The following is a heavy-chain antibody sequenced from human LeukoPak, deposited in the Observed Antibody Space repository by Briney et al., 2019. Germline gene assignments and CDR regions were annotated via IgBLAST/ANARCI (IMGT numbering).Heavy chain of an antibody. Sequence: GGSLRLSCVTSGFPFETNAMSWVRQAPGKGLEWVATIGNTETFYADSVTGRFTISRDNSKNTVNLQMNRLRVEDTAIYYCAKDWIQFNRVFDCFDSWGQGTLVTVSS. CDR2: IGNTET. D-gene: IGHD5-18*01. J-gene: IGHJ4*02. CDR1: GFPFETNA. V-gene: IGHV3-23*01. CDR3: AKDWIQFNRVFDCFDS.